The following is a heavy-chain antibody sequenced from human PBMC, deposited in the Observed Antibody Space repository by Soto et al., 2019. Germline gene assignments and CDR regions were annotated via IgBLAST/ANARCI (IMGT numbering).Heavy chain of an antibody. J-gene: IGHJ5*02. CDR1: GFTFSSYA. Sequence: EVQLLESGGGLVQPGGSLRLSCAASGFTFSSYAMTWVRQPPGKGLDWVSFISGSGAITYYTDSVKGRFTISRDNSKNTLYLQMNSLRAEDTAVYYCAKGVGIDIGDLGNCFDPWGQGTLVTVSS. CDR3: AKGVGIDIGDLGNCFDP. V-gene: IGHV3-23*01. CDR2: ISGSGAIT. D-gene: IGHD5-12*01.